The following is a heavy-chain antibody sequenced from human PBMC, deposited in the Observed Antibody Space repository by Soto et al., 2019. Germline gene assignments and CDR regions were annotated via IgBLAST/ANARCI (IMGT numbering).Heavy chain of an antibody. Sequence: TLSLTCTVSGGSISSGGYYWSWIRQHPGKGLELIGYIYYSGSTYYNPSLKSRVTISVDTSKNQFSLKLSSVTAADTAVYYCARGPAPYYYGMDVWGQGTTVTFYS. V-gene: IGHV4-31*03. CDR3: ARGPAPYYYGMDV. CDR2: IYYSGST. J-gene: IGHJ6*02. CDR1: GGSISSGGYY.